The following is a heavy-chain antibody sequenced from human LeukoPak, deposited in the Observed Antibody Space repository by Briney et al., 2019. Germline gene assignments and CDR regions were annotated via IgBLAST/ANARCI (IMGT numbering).Heavy chain of an antibody. D-gene: IGHD3-3*01. J-gene: IGHJ6*02. Sequence: PGGSLRLSCAASGFTFSSYWMHWVRQAPGKGLVWVSRINSDGSSTSYADSVKGRFTISRDNAKNTLYLQMNSLRAEDTAVYYCARDAYPVTYYDFWSGYFPPYYYYGMDVWGQGTTVTVSS. CDR2: INSDGSST. V-gene: IGHV3-74*01. CDR1: GFTFSSYW. CDR3: ARDAYPVTYYDFWSGYFPPYYYYGMDV.